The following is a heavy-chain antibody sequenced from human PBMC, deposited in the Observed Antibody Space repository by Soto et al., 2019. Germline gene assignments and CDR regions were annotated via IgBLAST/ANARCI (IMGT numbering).Heavy chain of an antibody. V-gene: IGHV3-11*04. CDR2: ISSSGSII. CDR3: ARALGYCSSTSCYYYYYGMDV. D-gene: IGHD2-2*01. CDR1: GFTFSDNY. J-gene: IGHJ6*02. Sequence: PAGSLRLSCAASGFTFSDNYMSWIRQAPGKGLEWVSYISSSGSIIYYADSVKGRFTISRDNAKNTLYLQMNSLRAEDTAVYYCARALGYCSSTSCYYYYYGMDVWGQGTTVTVSS.